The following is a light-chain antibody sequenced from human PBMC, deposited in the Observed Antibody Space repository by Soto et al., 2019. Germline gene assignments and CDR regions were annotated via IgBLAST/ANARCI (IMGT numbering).Light chain of an antibody. J-gene: IGKJ1*01. CDR3: QQCATSPWT. Sequence: EIVLTQSPGSLSLSPGERATLSCRASNTVPSTYLAWYQHNPGQAPRVLIYATSNRAAGIPDRFSGSGSGTCFTLTIRRLEPEDFALYFCQQCATSPWTFGQGTKVEIK. CDR2: ATS. CDR1: NTVPSTY. V-gene: IGKV3-20*01.